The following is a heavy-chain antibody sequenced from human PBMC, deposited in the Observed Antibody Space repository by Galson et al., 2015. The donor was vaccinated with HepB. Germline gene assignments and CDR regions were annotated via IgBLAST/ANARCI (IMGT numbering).Heavy chain of an antibody. CDR2: ISYDGSNK. D-gene: IGHD6-6*01. CDR1: GFTFSSYG. CDR3: ARDRSAARPGWFDP. J-gene: IGHJ5*02. Sequence: SLRLSCAASGFTFSSYGMHWVRQAPGKGLEWVAVISYDGSNKYYADSVKGRFTISRDNYKNTLYLQVNSLRAEDTAVYYCARDRSAARPGWFDPWGQGTLVTVPS. V-gene: IGHV3-30*03.